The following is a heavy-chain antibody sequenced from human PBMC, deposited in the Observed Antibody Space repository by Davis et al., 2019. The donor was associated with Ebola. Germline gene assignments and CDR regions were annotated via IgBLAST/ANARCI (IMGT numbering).Heavy chain of an antibody. J-gene: IGHJ4*02. V-gene: IGHV3-30*18. CDR1: GFTFSSYG. Sequence: GESLKISCAASGFTFSSYGIHWVRQPPGKGLEWVAVISSDGSNEFYADSVKGRFTISRDNSKNTLHLQMNSLRVEDTAVYYCAKGRPNTPMVTMEFDYWGQGTLVTVSS. CDR2: ISSDGSNE. D-gene: IGHD5-18*01. CDR3: AKGRPNTPMVTMEFDY.